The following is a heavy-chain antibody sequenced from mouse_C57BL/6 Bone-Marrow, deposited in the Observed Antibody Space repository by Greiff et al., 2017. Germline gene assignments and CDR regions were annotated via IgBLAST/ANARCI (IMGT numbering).Heavy chain of an antibody. D-gene: IGHD2-4*01. J-gene: IGHJ3*01. V-gene: IGHV5-6*01. CDR1: GFTFSSYG. CDR3: ARPRDYAWFAY. CDR2: ISSGGSYT. Sequence: VQLKESGGDLVKPGGSLKLSCAASGFTFSSYGMSWVRQTPDKRLEWVATISSGGSYTYYPDSVKGRFTISRDNAKNTLYLQMSSLKSEDTAMYYCARPRDYAWFAYWGQGTLVTVSA.